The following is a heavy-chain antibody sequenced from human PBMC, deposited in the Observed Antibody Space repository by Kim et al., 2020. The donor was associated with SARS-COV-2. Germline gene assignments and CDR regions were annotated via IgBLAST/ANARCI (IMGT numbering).Heavy chain of an antibody. Sequence: SVKVSCKASGGTFSSYAISWVRQAPGQGLEWMGGIIPIFGTANYAQKFQGRVTITADESTSTAYMELSSLRSEDTAVYYCATEEEVRGVILDAFDIWGQGTMVTVSS. V-gene: IGHV1-69*13. CDR2: IIPIFGTA. J-gene: IGHJ3*02. CDR1: GGTFSSYA. D-gene: IGHD3-10*01. CDR3: ATEEEVRGVILDAFDI.